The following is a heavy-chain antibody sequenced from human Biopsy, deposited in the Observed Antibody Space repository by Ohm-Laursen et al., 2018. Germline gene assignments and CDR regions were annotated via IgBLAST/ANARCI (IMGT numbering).Heavy chain of an antibody. J-gene: IGHJ6*02. D-gene: IGHD2-15*01. Sequence: GTLSLTCTVSGVSITAYYWSWIRQPPGKGLECIGNIHHSGSTNYNPSLKSRLTISVDTSKNQFSLKLRSVTAADTAVYHCARMDCSGGSCHYYSYGMDVWGQGTTVTVSS. CDR3: ARMDCSGGSCHYYSYGMDV. CDR1: GVSITAYY. CDR2: IHHSGST. V-gene: IGHV4-4*09.